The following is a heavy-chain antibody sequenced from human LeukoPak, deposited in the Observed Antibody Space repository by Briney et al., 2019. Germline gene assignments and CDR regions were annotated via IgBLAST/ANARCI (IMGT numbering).Heavy chain of an antibody. D-gene: IGHD3-9*01. CDR2: IYTSGST. Sequence: SETLSLTCTVSGGSISSGSYYWSWIRQPAGKGLEWIGRIYTSGSTNYNPSLKSRVTISVDTSKNQFSLKLSSVTAADTAVYYCARDPRGARYFDCGYMDVWGKGTTVTVSS. CDR3: ARDPRGARYFDCGYMDV. CDR1: GGSISSGSYY. J-gene: IGHJ6*03. V-gene: IGHV4-61*02.